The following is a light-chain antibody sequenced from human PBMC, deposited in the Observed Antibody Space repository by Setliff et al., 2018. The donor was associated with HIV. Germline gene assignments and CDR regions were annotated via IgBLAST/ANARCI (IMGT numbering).Light chain of an antibody. J-gene: IGLJ1*01. CDR1: SSDIGRYNY. CDR2: DVS. Sequence: QSVLTQPASVSGSPGQSITISCTGTSSDIGRYNYVSWYQQYPGRGPTLVIFDVSERPSGVSNRFSGSKSGNTASLIISGLQPDDEADYYCCSYARGSTYVFGSGTKVTV. CDR3: CSYARGSTYV. V-gene: IGLV2-14*03.